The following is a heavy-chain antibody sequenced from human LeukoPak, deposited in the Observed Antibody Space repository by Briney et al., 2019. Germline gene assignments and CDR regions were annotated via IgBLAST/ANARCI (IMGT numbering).Heavy chain of an antibody. CDR3: ARATEDIVVVPAAIGAFDI. Sequence: SETLSLTCSVSGGSISSYYWSWIRQPPGKGLEWIGYIYYSGSTNYNPPLKSRVTISVDTSKNQFSLKLSSVTAADTAVYYCARATEDIVVVPAAIGAFDIWGQGTMVTVSS. J-gene: IGHJ3*02. CDR2: IYYSGST. V-gene: IGHV4-59*01. CDR1: GGSISSYY. D-gene: IGHD2-2*01.